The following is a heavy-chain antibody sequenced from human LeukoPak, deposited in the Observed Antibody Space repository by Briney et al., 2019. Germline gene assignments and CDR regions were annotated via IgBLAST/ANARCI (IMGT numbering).Heavy chain of an antibody. J-gene: IGHJ4*02. CDR1: GNSFTGYY. Sequence: ASVKVSCKASGNSFTGYYIHWVRQAPGQGLEWMGWINPDGGDTNYAQKFQGRVTMTRDTSISTAYMELRSLTSDDTAIYYCAREESIGSYQFLHDSWGQGTLVTVSS. CDR3: AREESIGSYQFLHDS. V-gene: IGHV1-2*02. CDR2: INPDGGDT. D-gene: IGHD3-10*01.